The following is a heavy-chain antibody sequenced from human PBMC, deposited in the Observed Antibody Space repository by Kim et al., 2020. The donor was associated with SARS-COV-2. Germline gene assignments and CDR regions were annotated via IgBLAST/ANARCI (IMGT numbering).Heavy chain of an antibody. J-gene: IGHJ4*02. V-gene: IGHV3-9*01. Sequence: GGSLRLSCAASRFTFGDFAMHWIRQVPGKGLEWVSGTSWKTNIMGYAVSVRGRFTMSRDNVKNSLSLQMDSLGPEDTALYHCAISKSYDRWHFDYWGQGTLVTVSS. CDR3: AISKSYDRWHFDY. D-gene: IGHD3-9*01. CDR2: TSWKTNIM. CDR1: RFTFGDFA.